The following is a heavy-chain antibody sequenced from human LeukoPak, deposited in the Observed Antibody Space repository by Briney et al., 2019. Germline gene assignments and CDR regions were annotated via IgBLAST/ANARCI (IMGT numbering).Heavy chain of an antibody. J-gene: IGHJ4*02. CDR2: ISWNSGSI. CDR3: VKSIYYDSSGPFDY. CDR1: GFTFSSYA. Sequence: GGSLRLSCAASGFTFSSYAMHWVRQAPGKGLEWVSGISWNSGSIGYADSVKGRSTISRDNAKNSLYLQMNSLRPEDMALYYCVKSIYYDSSGPFDYWGQGTLVTVSS. V-gene: IGHV3-9*03. D-gene: IGHD3-22*01.